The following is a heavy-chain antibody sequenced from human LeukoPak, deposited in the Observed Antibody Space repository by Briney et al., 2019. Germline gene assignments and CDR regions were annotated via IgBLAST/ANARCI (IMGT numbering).Heavy chain of an antibody. Sequence: PSQTLSLTCTVSGGSISSGGYYWSWIRQPPGKGLEGIGDIYRSGSTYYNPSLKSRVTISVDRAKNQFSLKLSSVTAADTAVYYCARQPIAAAGTEDYWGQGTLVTVSS. CDR3: ARQPIAAAGTEDY. V-gene: IGHV4-30-2*01. CDR1: GGSISSGGYY. D-gene: IGHD6-13*01. J-gene: IGHJ4*02. CDR2: IYRSGST.